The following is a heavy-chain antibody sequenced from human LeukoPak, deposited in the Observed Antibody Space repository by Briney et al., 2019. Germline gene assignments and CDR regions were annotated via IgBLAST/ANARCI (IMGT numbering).Heavy chain of an antibody. Sequence: VASVKVSCKASGYTFTSYDINWVRQATGQGLEWMGWMNPNSGNTGYAQKFQGRVTMTRNTSISTAYMEPSSLRSEDTAVYYCARGRNRGSYSWSWGQGTLVTVSS. CDR3: ARGRNRGSYSWS. CDR2: MNPNSGNT. J-gene: IGHJ5*02. D-gene: IGHD1-26*01. V-gene: IGHV1-8*01. CDR1: GYTFTSYD.